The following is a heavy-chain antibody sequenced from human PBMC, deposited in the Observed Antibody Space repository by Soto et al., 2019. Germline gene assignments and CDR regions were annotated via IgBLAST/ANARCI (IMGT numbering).Heavy chain of an antibody. Sequence: SETLSLTCTVSGGSISSYYLSWIRQPPGKGLEWIGYIYYSGSTNYNPSLKSRVTISVDTSKNQFSLKLSSVTAADTAVYYCARDITIFGVATYGMDVWGQGTTVTVYS. J-gene: IGHJ6*02. D-gene: IGHD3-3*01. CDR1: GGSISSYY. V-gene: IGHV4-59*01. CDR3: ARDITIFGVATYGMDV. CDR2: IYYSGST.